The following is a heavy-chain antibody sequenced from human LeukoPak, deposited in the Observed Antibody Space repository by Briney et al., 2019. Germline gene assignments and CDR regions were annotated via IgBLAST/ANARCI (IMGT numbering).Heavy chain of an antibody. CDR2: INPNSGGT. CDR3: ARSAYCTNGVCYRLQLGY. Sequence: ASVKVSCEASGYIFTGYYMHWVRQAPGQGLEWMGWINPNSGGTNYAQKFQGWVTMTRDTSISTAYMELSRLRSDDTAVYYCARSAYCTNGVCYRLQLGYWGQGTLVTVSS. D-gene: IGHD2-8*01. J-gene: IGHJ4*02. V-gene: IGHV1-2*04. CDR1: GYIFTGYY.